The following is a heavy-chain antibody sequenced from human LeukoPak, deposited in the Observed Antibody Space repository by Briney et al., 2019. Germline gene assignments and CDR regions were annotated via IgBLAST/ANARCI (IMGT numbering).Heavy chain of an antibody. Sequence: SETLSLTCTVSGFSISNYYWSWIRQPPGKGQEWIGYSSYGGSTRYNPSLKSRVSTSLDTSKNQFSLKLSSVTAADTAVYYCASHFGFGELLALDPWGQGTLVTVSS. CDR2: SSYGGST. V-gene: IGHV4-59*08. CDR1: GFSISNYY. D-gene: IGHD3-10*01. J-gene: IGHJ5*02. CDR3: ASHFGFGELLALDP.